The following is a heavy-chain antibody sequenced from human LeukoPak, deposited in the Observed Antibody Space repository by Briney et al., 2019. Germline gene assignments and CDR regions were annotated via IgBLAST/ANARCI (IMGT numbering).Heavy chain of an antibody. J-gene: IGHJ4*02. CDR1: GGSFSGYY. CDR3: ARGPWQYIA. V-gene: IGHV4-34*01. D-gene: IGHD6-13*01. CDR2: INHSGST. Sequence: SETLSLTCAVYGGSFSGYYWSWIRQPPGKGLEWIGEINHSGSTNYNPSPKNRVTISVDTSKNQFSLKLSSVTAADTAVYYCARGPWQYIAWGQGTLVTVSS.